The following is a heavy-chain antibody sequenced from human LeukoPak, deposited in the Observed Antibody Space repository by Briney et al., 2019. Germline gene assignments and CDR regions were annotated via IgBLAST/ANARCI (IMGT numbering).Heavy chain of an antibody. Sequence: SVPVSCKASGGTFSSYAISWVRQAPGQGVEWMGGIIPMFGTANYAQKFQGRVTISADKSTSTAYMELSSLRSEDTAVYYCARVEEETKSGYGDYVGAFDIWGQGTMVTVSS. CDR2: IIPMFGTA. V-gene: IGHV1-69*06. D-gene: IGHD4-17*01. J-gene: IGHJ3*02. CDR3: ARVEEETKSGYGDYVGAFDI. CDR1: GGTFSSYA.